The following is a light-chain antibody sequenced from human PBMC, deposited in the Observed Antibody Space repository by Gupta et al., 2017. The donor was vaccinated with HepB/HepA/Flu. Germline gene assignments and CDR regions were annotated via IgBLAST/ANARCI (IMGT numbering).Light chain of an antibody. CDR1: SSNIGSNY. CDR2: END. J-gene: IGLJ2*01. CDR3: GTWDSSLSAGV. Sequence: QSVLTQPTSVSAAPGQKVTISCSGSSSNIGSNYVSWYQQLPGTSPKLLVYENDKRPSGIPDRFSGSKSDTSATLGITGLQTGDEADYYCGTWDSSLSAGVFGGGTKLTVL. V-gene: IGLV1-51*02.